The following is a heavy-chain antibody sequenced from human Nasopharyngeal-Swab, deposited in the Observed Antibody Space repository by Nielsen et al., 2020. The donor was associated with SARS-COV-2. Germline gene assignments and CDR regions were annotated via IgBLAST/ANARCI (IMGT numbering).Heavy chain of an antibody. CDR1: GYTFTSYG. J-gene: IGHJ6*02. CDR3: ARVGLVGARYYYGMDV. D-gene: IGHD1-26*01. V-gene: IGHV1-2*02. CDR2: INPSSGGT. Sequence: ASVKVSCKASGYTFTSYGISWVRQAPGQGLEWMGWINPSSGGTNYAQKFQGRVTMTRDTSISTAYMELSRLRSDDTAVYYCARVGLVGARYYYGMDVWGQGTTVTVSS.